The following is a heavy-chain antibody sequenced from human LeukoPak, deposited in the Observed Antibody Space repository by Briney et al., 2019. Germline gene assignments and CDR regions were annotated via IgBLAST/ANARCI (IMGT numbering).Heavy chain of an antibody. CDR2: IIPIFATP. V-gene: IGHV1-69*05. D-gene: IGHD4/OR15-4a*01. Sequence: ASVKVSCKASGGTFSSYGISWVRQAPGQGLEWMGGIIPIFATPNYAQKFQGRVTITTDESTSTAYMELSSLRFEDTAVYYCARHHALTTPYYFDSWGQGTLVTVSS. CDR3: ARHHALTTPYYFDS. CDR1: GGTFSSYG. J-gene: IGHJ4*02.